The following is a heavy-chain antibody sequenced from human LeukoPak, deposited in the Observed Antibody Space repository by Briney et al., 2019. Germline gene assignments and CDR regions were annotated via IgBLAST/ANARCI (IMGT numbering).Heavy chain of an antibody. Sequence: WASVKVSCKASGGTFSSYAISWVRQAPGQGLEWMGGIIPIFGTANYAQKFQGRVTITADNSTSTAYMELSSLRSEDTAVYYCASRVAAAGYWFDPWGQGTLVTVSS. CDR2: IIPIFGTA. D-gene: IGHD6-13*01. CDR3: ASRVAAAGYWFDP. CDR1: GGTFSSYA. V-gene: IGHV1-69*06. J-gene: IGHJ5*02.